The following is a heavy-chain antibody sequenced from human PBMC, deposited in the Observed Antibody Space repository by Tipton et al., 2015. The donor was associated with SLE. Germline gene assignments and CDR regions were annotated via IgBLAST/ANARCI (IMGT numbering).Heavy chain of an antibody. D-gene: IGHD3-10*01. V-gene: IGHV3-53*04. CDR3: AREGASGRRSYGMDV. CDR2: IYSGGST. Sequence: QLVQSGGGLVQPGGSLRLSCAASGFTVSSNYMSWVRQAPGKGLEWVSVIYSGGSTYYADSVKGRFTISRHNSKNTLYLQMNSLRAEDTAVYYCAREGASGRRSYGMDVWGQGTTVTVSS. CDR1: GFTVSSNY. J-gene: IGHJ6*02.